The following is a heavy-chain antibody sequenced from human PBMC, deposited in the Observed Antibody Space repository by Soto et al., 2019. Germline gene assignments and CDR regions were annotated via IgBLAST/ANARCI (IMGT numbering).Heavy chain of an antibody. V-gene: IGHV3-23*01. CDR2: ISGSGSST. J-gene: IGHJ6*02. CDR3: AKDRVSAYYYYYGMDV. CDR1: AFTFSSYA. Sequence: HPGGSLRLSCAASAFTFSSYAMTWVRQAPGKGLEWVSGISGSGSSTYYADSVKGRFTISRDNSKNTLYLQMNSLRAEDTAVYYCAKDRVSAYYYYYGMDVWGQGTTVTVSS. D-gene: IGHD3-3*01.